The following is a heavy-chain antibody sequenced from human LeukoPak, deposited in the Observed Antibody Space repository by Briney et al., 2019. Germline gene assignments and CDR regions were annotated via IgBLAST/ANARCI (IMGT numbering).Heavy chain of an antibody. CDR1: GGSISSYY. J-gene: IGHJ6*02. CDR3: ARVPILYYYYGMDV. V-gene: IGHV4-34*01. CDR2: INHSGST. Sequence: SETLSLTCTVSGGSISSYYWSWIRQPPGKGLEWIGEINHSGSTNYNPSLKSRVTISVDTSKNQFSLKLSSVTAADTAVYYCARVPILYYYYGMDVWGQGTTVTVSS.